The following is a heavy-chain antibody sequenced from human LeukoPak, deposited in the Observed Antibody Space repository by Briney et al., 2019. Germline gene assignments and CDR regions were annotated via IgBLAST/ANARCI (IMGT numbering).Heavy chain of an antibody. J-gene: IGHJ4*02. D-gene: IGHD3-10*01. V-gene: IGHV3-23*01. CDR1: GFAFASFA. Sequence: GGSLRLSCAASGFAFASFALSWVRQALGKGLEWVSTIIGSGDNTYYADSVKGRFTISRDNSKNTLYLQMNSLRAEDTAIYYCAKDFLRNMVLGFEYWGQGTLVTVSS. CDR2: IIGSGDNT. CDR3: AKDFLRNMVLGFEY.